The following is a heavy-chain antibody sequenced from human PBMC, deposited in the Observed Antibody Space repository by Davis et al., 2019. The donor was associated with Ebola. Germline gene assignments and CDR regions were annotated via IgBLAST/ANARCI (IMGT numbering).Heavy chain of an antibody. CDR2: IYYSGST. CDR3: ARGATVTGP. J-gene: IGHJ5*02. CDR1: GGSISSSSYY. D-gene: IGHD4-17*01. V-gene: IGHV4-39*07. Sequence: MPSETLSLTCTVSGGSISSSSYYWGWIRQPPGKGLEWIGIIYYSGSTYYNPSLKSRVTISVDTSKNQFSLRLSSVTAADTAMYSCARGATVTGPWGQGTLVTVSS.